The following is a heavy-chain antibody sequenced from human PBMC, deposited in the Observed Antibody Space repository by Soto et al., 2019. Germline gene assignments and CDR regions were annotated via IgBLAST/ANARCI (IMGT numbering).Heavy chain of an antibody. CDR1: GFTFSSYG. D-gene: IGHD2-21*02. CDR3: ARDSQWMVVTASSHGMDV. Sequence: PGGSLRLSCAASGFTFSSYGMHWVRQAPGKGLEWVAVIWYDGSNKYYADSVKGRFTISRDNSKNTLYLQMNSPRAEDTAVYYCARDSQWMVVTASSHGMDVWGQGTTVTVSS. J-gene: IGHJ6*02. CDR2: IWYDGSNK. V-gene: IGHV3-33*01.